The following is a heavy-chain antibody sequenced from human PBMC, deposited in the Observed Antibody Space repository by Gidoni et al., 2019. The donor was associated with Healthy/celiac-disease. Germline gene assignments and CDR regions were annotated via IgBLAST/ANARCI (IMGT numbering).Heavy chain of an antibody. CDR1: GFTFSSYG. D-gene: IGHD5-18*01. CDR3: ARESMIQLWLRGYFDY. V-gene: IGHV3-33*01. Sequence: QVQLVESGGGVVQPGRSLRLSCAASGFTFSSYGMHWVRQAPGKGLEWVAVIWYNGSNKYYADSVKGRFTISRDNSKNTLYLQMNSLRAEDTAVYYCARESMIQLWLRGYFDYWGQGTLVTVSS. J-gene: IGHJ4*02. CDR2: IWYNGSNK.